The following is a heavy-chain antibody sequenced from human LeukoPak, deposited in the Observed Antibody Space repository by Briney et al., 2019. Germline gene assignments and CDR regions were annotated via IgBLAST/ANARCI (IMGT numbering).Heavy chain of an antibody. V-gene: IGHV3-21*01. D-gene: IGHD1-26*01. CDR3: AREGSGSYDY. Sequence: PGGSLRLSCAASGFTFSSYSMNWVRQAPGKGLEWVSSISSSSSYIYYADSVKGRFTISRDNAKNSLYLQMNSLRAEDMAVYYCAREGSGSYDYWGQGTLVTVSS. J-gene: IGHJ4*02. CDR1: GFTFSSYS. CDR2: ISSSSSYI.